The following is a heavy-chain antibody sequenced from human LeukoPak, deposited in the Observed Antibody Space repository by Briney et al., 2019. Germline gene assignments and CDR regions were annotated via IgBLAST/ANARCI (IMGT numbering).Heavy chain of an antibody. Sequence: GGSLRLSCAASGFTFSSYAMSWVRQAPGKGLEWVSAISGSGGSTYYADSVKGRFTISRDNSKNTLYLQMNSLRVDDTAVYYCARGLGTIFGVVIETPNWFDPWGQGTLVTVSS. J-gene: IGHJ5*02. V-gene: IGHV3-23*01. CDR2: ISGSGGST. CDR1: GFTFSSYA. D-gene: IGHD3-3*01. CDR3: ARGLGTIFGVVIETPNWFDP.